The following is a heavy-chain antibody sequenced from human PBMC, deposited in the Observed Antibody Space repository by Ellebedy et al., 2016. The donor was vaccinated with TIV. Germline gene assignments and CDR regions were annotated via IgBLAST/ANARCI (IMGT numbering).Heavy chain of an antibody. Sequence: GESLKISXAASGFTFSSYAMHWVRQAPGKGLEWVAVISYDGSNKYYADSVKGRFTISRDNSKNTLYLQMNSLRAEDTAVYYCARFYPVEKYYYDSSGLDYWGQGTLVTVSS. CDR2: ISYDGSNK. D-gene: IGHD3-22*01. CDR3: ARFYPVEKYYYDSSGLDY. CDR1: GFTFSSYA. J-gene: IGHJ4*02. V-gene: IGHV3-30*14.